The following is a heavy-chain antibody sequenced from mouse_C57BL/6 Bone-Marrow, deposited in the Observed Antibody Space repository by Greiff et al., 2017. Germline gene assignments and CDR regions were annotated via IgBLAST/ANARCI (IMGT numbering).Heavy chain of an antibody. V-gene: IGHV1-64*01. CDR2: IHPNSGST. CDR1: GYTFTSYW. D-gene: IGHD6-1*01. J-gene: IGHJ3*01. Sequence: QVQLQQPGAELVKPGASVKLSCKASGYTFTSYWMHWVKQRPGQGLEWIGMIHPNSGSTNYNEKFKSKATLTVDKSSSTAYMQLSSLTSEDSEVYSCARRECEALFGYWGQGTLVTVSA. CDR3: ARRECEALFGY.